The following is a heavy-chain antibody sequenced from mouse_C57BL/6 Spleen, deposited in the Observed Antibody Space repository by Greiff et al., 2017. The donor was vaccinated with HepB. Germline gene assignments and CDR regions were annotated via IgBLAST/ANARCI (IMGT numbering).Heavy chain of an antibody. CDR1: GYAFSSYW. V-gene: IGHV1-80*01. D-gene: IGHD1-1*01. CDR2: IYPGDGDT. CDR3: APGVYYGSSYEGDY. J-gene: IGHJ2*01. Sequence: QVQLQQSGAELVKPGASVKISCKASGYAFSSYWMNWVKQRPGKGLEWIGQIYPGDGDTNYNGKFKGKATLTADKSSSTAYMQLSSLTSEDSAVYFCAPGVYYGSSYEGDYWGQGTTLTVSS.